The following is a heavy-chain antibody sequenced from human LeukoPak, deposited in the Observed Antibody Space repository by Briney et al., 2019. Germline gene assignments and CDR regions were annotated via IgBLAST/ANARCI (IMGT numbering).Heavy chain of an antibody. CDR1: GGSISSGGYS. V-gene: IGHV4-30-2*01. J-gene: IGHJ5*02. CDR3: VTTRGGWSDP. D-gene: IGHD4-11*01. Sequence: SETLSLTCGVSGGSISSGGYSWSWIRQPPGKGLEWIGYIYHSGSTYYNPSLKSRVTISVDRSKNQFSLKLSSVTAADTAVYYCVTTRGGWSDPWGQGTLVTVSS. CDR2: IYHSGST.